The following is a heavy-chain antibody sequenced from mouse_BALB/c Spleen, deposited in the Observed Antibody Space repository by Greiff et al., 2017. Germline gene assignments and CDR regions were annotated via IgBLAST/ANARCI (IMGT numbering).Heavy chain of an antibody. D-gene: IGHD2-4*01. CDR2: IYPGDGDT. CDR3: ARGGLRRYFDV. CDR1: GYAFSSSW. J-gene: IGHJ1*01. V-gene: IGHV1-82*01. Sequence: QVQLQQSGPELVKPGASVKISCKASGYAFSSSWMNWVKQRPGQGLEWIGRIYPGDGDTNYNGKFKGKATLTADKSSSTAYMQLSSLTSVDSAVYFCARGGLRRYFDVWGAGTTVTVSS.